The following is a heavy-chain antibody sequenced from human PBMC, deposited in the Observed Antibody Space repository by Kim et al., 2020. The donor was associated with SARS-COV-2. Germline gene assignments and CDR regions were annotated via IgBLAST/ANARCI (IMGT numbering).Heavy chain of an antibody. CDR3: ARHGSSWYNVAFDI. V-gene: IGHV4-39*01. J-gene: IGHJ3*02. CDR1: GGSISSSSYY. CDR2: IYYSGST. D-gene: IGHD6-13*01. Sequence: SETLSLTCTVSGGSISSSSYYWGWIRQPPGKGLEWIGSIYYSGSTYYNPSLKSRVTISVDTSKNQFSLKLSSVTAADTAVYYCARHGSSWYNVAFDIWGQGTMVTVSS.